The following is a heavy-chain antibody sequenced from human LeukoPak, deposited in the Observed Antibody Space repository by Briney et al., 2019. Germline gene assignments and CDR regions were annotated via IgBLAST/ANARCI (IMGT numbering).Heavy chain of an antibody. J-gene: IGHJ4*02. V-gene: IGHV3-48*01. CDR2: ISSGGATI. Sequence: PGGSLRLSCVASGFNFYSFTMNWVRQAPGKGLEWVSYISSGGATIYYRDSVKGRFTISRDNAKNSLYLQMNSLSAEDTAVYYCATTTSGGWVPFDYWGQGTLVAVSS. CDR3: ATTTSGGWVPFDY. D-gene: IGHD6-25*01. CDR1: GFNFYSFT.